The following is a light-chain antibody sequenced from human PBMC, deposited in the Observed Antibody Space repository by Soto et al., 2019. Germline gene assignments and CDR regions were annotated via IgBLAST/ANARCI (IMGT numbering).Light chain of an antibody. Sequence: QSVLTQPPSVSAAPGQKVTISCSGSSSNIGKNYVSWYRQLPGTAPKLLIYDNHKRPSGIPDRFSGSKSGTSATLGITGLQTGDEADYYCGTWDTSLSALTWVFGGGTKLTVL. V-gene: IGLV1-51*01. CDR2: DNH. CDR3: GTWDTSLSALTWV. J-gene: IGLJ3*02. CDR1: SSNIGKNY.